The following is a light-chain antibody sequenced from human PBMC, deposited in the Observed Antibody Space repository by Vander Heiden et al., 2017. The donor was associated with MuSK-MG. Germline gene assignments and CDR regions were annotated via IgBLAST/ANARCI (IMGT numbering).Light chain of an antibody. V-gene: IGKV1-5*01. J-gene: IGKJ1*01. CDR2: DAS. CDR1: QSISSW. CDR3: LQDYSYPRT. Sequence: DIQMTQSPSTLSASVGDRVTITCRASQSISSWLAWYQQKPGKAPKLLIYDASSLESGVPSRFSGSGSGTEFTLTISSLQPDDFATYYCLQDYSYPRTFGQGTKVXIK.